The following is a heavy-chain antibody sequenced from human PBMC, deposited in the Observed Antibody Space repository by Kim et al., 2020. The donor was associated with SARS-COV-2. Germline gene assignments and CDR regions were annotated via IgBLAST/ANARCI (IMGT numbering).Heavy chain of an antibody. Sequence: GGSLRLSCAASGFTFSSYSMNWVRQAPGKGLEWVSSISSSSSYIYYADSVKVRFTISRDNAKNSLYLQMNSLRAEDTAVYYCARGVVVMGRFDPWGQGTLVTVSS. V-gene: IGHV3-21*01. D-gene: IGHD2-21*01. CDR2: ISSSSSYI. CDR3: ARGVVVMGRFDP. CDR1: GFTFSSYS. J-gene: IGHJ5*02.